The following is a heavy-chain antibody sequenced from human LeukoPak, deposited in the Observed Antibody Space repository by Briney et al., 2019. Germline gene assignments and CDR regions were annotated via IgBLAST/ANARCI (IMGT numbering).Heavy chain of an antibody. CDR3: ARDLGFYSIACY. D-gene: IGHD6-6*01. CDR1: GYTYTGYY. Sequence: PEASVKVSCKASGYTYTGYYMHWVRQAPGQGLEWMGRINPNSGGTNYAQKLQGRVTMTTDTSTSTAYMELRSLRSDDTAVYYCARDLGFYSIACYWGQGTLVTVSS. J-gene: IGHJ4*02. CDR2: INPNSGGT. V-gene: IGHV1-2*06.